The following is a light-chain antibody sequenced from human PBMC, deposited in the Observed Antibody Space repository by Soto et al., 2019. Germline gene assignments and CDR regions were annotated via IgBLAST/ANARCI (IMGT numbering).Light chain of an antibody. J-gene: IGKJ5*01. Sequence: EIILPQSPTTLSLSPGERATLSFRASQTVSSNYLAWCQQRPGQAPRLLIYGASTRAAGIPDRFSGSGSGTGFTLTITRLEPEDSAVYFCQQYTGPPTTCGQGTRR. CDR1: QTVSSNY. CDR3: QQYTGPPTT. CDR2: GAS. V-gene: IGKV3-20*01.